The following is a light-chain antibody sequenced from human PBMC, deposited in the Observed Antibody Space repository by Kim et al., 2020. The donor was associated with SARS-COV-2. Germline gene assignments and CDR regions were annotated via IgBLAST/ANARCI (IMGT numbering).Light chain of an antibody. V-gene: IGKV3-11*01. CDR2: DAS. Sequence: EIVLTQSPATLSLSPGERATLSCRASQSVSSYLAWYQQKPGQAPRLLIYDASNRATGIPARFSGSGSGIDFTLTISSLEPEDFAVYYCQQRSNWPPMYTFGQGTKLEI. J-gene: IGKJ2*01. CDR1: QSVSSY. CDR3: QQRSNWPPMYT.